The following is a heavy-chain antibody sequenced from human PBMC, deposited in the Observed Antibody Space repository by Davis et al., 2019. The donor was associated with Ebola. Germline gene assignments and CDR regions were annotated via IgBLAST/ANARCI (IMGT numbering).Heavy chain of an antibody. J-gene: IGHJ4*02. CDR2: FIPIFGSA. V-gene: IGHV1-69*13. CDR1: GDTFNNYV. D-gene: IGHD3-16*01. CDR3: ARKRQGGEWHFDS. Sequence: SVKVSCKASGDTFNNYVINWVRQAPGQGLQWMGGFIPIFGSATYAYRFQDRVTITADQSTSTAYMELSRLAPEDTAVYYCARKRQGGEWHFDSWGQGTLVTVAS.